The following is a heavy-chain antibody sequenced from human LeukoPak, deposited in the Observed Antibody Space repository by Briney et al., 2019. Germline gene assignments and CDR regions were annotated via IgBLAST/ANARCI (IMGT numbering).Heavy chain of an antibody. V-gene: IGHV4-59*01. CDR1: GGSISNYY. Sequence: SETLSLTCTVSGGSISNYYWSWIRQPPGKGLEWIGYIYYTGSTNYNPSLKSRVTISVDTSKNQFSLRLSSVTTADTAVYYCARVITYGYFDYWGQGTLVTVSS. CDR3: ARVITYGYFDY. CDR2: IYYTGST. D-gene: IGHD3-16*01. J-gene: IGHJ4*02.